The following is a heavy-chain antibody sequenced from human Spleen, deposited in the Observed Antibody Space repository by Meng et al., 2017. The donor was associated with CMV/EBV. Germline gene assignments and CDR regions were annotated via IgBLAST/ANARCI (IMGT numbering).Heavy chain of an antibody. Sequence: GFLRPSWATSGFTFSSYWMHWVRQAPGKGLEWVAFIRYDGSNKYYADSVKGRFTISRDNSKNTLYLQMNSLRAEDTAVYYCAKDRADYSNYVGFDYWGQGTLVTVSS. V-gene: IGHV3-30*02. J-gene: IGHJ4*02. D-gene: IGHD4-11*01. CDR3: AKDRADYSNYVGFDY. CDR1: GFTFSSYW. CDR2: IRYDGSNK.